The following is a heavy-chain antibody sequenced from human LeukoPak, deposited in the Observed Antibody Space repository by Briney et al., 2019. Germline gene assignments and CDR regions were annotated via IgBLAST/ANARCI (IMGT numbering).Heavy chain of an antibody. CDR3: ARTHYDFWSGYTHFDY. J-gene: IGHJ4*02. D-gene: IGHD3-3*01. V-gene: IGHV1-2*02. CDR1: GYTFTGYY. Sequence: ASVKVSCKASGYTFTGYYMHWVRQAPGQGLERMGWINPNSGGTNYAQKFQGGVTMTRDTSISTAYMELSRLGSDDTAVYYCARTHYDFWSGYTHFDYWGQGTLVTVSS. CDR2: INPNSGGT.